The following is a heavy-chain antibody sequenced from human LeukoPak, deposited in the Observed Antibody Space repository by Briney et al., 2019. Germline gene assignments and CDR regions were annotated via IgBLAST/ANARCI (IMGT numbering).Heavy chain of an antibody. D-gene: IGHD4-17*01. V-gene: IGHV3-48*01. CDR2: ISTSSSTI. J-gene: IGHJ6*02. Sequence: GGSLRLSCAASGFTFSGYSMIWVRQAPGKGLDWVSYISTSSSTIYYADSVKGRFTISRDNAKNSLYLQVNSLRAEDTAVYYCARDLGYYGEPLGYGMDVWGQGTTVTVSS. CDR3: ARDLGYYGEPLGYGMDV. CDR1: GFTFSGYS.